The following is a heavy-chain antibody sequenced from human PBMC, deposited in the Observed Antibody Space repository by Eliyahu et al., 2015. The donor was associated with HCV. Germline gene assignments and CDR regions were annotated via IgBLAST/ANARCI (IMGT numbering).Heavy chain of an antibody. V-gene: IGHV3-49*04. CDR2: IRTKVYSATT. D-gene: IGHD5-18*01. J-gene: IGHJ4*02. CDR1: GFTXXXXF. Sequence: EVQLVESGGGLVQPGRSLRLSCXTSGFTXXXXFMTWVRLAPGKGLESVGFIRTKVYSATTEYAASVRGRFTISRDDSKNIVYLEMNNLQTEDTAVYYCTRSQVGWETAPHYFDYWGQGTLVTVSS. CDR3: TRSQVGWETAPHYFDY.